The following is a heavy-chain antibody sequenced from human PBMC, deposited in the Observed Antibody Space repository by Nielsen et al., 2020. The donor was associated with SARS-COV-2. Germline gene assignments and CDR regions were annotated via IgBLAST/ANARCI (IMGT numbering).Heavy chain of an antibody. Sequence: SETLSLTCAVYGGSFSGYYWNWIRQPPGKGLEWIGEINHSGSTNYNPSLKSRVTISVDTSKNQFSLKLSSVTAADTAVYYCARGSAIAAAGHYFDYWGQGTLVTVSS. CDR3: ARGSAIAAAGHYFDY. CDR1: GGSFSGYY. CDR2: INHSGST. D-gene: IGHD6-13*01. J-gene: IGHJ4*02. V-gene: IGHV4-34*01.